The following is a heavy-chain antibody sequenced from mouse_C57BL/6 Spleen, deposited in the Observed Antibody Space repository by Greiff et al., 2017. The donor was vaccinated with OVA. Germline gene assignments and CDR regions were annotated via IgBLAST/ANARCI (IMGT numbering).Heavy chain of an antibody. CDR1: GFTFTDYY. V-gene: IGHV7-3*01. Sequence: EVQGVESGGGLVQPGGSLSLSCAASGFTFTDYYMSWVRQPPGKALEWLGFIRNKANGYTTEYSASVKGRFTISRDNSQSILYLQMNALRAEDSATYYCARYIYGNYAMDYWGEGTSVTVSS. J-gene: IGHJ4*01. D-gene: IGHD2-1*01. CDR3: ARYIYGNYAMDY. CDR2: IRNKANGYTT.